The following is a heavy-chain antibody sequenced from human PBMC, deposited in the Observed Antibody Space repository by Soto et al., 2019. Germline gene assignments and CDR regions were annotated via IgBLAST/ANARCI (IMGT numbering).Heavy chain of an antibody. V-gene: IGHV1-69*01. CDR3: AREAEYDSSGYYFFY. D-gene: IGHD3-22*01. Sequence: QVQLVQSGAEVKKPGSSVKVSCKTSGGTFSSYSISWVRQAPGQGLEWMGGIIPIFGTANYAQKFQGRVTITADESTRTTYMELSSLRSDGTAVYYCAREAEYDSSGYYFFYWGQGTLVTVSS. CDR2: IIPIFGTA. CDR1: GGTFSSYS. J-gene: IGHJ4*02.